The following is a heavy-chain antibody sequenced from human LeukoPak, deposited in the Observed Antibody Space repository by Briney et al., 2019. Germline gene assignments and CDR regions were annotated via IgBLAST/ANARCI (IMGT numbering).Heavy chain of an antibody. V-gene: IGHV3-30*02. D-gene: IGHD3-10*01. CDR1: GFTFSSYG. Sequence: GGSLRLSCAASGFTFSSYGMHWVRQAPGKGLEWVAFIRYDGSNKYYADSVKGRFTISRDNSKNTLYLQMNSLRAEDTAVYYCAKVAGSVSPGQYYYYMDVWSKGTTVTVSS. CDR2: IRYDGSNK. J-gene: IGHJ6*03. CDR3: AKVAGSVSPGQYYYYMDV.